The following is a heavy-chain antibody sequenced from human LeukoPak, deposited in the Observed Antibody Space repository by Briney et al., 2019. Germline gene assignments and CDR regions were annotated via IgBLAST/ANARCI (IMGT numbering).Heavy chain of an antibody. D-gene: IGHD6-13*01. CDR1: GGSISSGSYY. CDR2: IYTSGST. J-gene: IGHJ3*02. CDR3: ARDGSSSWYGPDAFDI. V-gene: IGHV4-61*02. Sequence: SETLSLTCTVSGGSISSGSYYWSWIRQPAGKGLEWIGRIYTSGSTNYNPSLKSRVTISVDTSKNQFSLKLSSVTAADTAVYYCARDGSSSWYGPDAFDIWGQGTMVTVSS.